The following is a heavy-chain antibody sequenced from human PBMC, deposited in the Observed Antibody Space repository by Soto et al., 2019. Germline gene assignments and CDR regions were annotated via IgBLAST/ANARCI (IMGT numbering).Heavy chain of an antibody. CDR2: VVPRFGSP. CDR1: GGTFSDYA. J-gene: IGHJ6*02. V-gene: IGHV1-69*06. CDR3: ARDRIQLRLGKYSFNGMDV. D-gene: IGHD3-16*01. Sequence: QVQLVQSGAEMRKPGSSLRVSCKASGGTFSDYAFSWVRQAPGQGLEWMGGVVPRFGSPNYAQKFGGRVTITAITSTSTVYMELSGLRFDDTAVYFCARDRIQLRLGKYSFNGMDVWGQGTTITVSS.